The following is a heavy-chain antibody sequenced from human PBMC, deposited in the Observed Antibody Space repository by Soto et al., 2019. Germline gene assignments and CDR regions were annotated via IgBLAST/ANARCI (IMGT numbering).Heavy chain of an antibody. Sequence: QVQLVESGGGLVKPGGSLRLSCAASGFTFSDYYMSWIRQAPGKGLEWVSYISSSSSYTNYADSVKGRFTISRDNAKNSLYLQMNSLRAEDTAVYYCAREGRVGGTYNWFDPWGQGTLVTVSS. CDR3: AREGRVGGTYNWFDP. CDR1: GFTFSDYY. J-gene: IGHJ5*02. CDR2: ISSSSSYT. V-gene: IGHV3-11*05.